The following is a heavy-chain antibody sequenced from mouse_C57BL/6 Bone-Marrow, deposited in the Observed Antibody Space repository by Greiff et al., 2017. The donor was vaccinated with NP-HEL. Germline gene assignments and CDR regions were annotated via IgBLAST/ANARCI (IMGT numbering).Heavy chain of an antibody. CDR2: IYPRSGNT. CDR3: ATYGSKGYYFDY. Sequence: QVQLQQSGAELARPGASVKLSCKASGYTFTSYGISWVKQRTGQGLEWIGEIYPRSGNTYYNEKFKGKATLTADKSSSTAYMELRSLTSEDSAVYFCATYGSKGYYFDYWGQGTTLTVSS. CDR1: GYTFTSYG. D-gene: IGHD1-1*01. J-gene: IGHJ2*01. V-gene: IGHV1-81*01.